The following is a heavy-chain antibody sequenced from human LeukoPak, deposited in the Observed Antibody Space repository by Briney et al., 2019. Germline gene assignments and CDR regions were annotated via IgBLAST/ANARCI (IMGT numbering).Heavy chain of an antibody. CDR3: ASNAAAAAGDVLDI. Sequence: SETLSLTCAVSGGSISSYFWSWIRQPPGKGLEYLGHIFYSGSTNYSPSLKSRVTISIDKSKKQFSLKLRSVTAADTAVYYCASNAAAAAGDVLDIWGQGTMVTVSS. CDR2: IFYSGST. CDR1: GGSISSYF. D-gene: IGHD6-13*01. J-gene: IGHJ3*02. V-gene: IGHV4-59*01.